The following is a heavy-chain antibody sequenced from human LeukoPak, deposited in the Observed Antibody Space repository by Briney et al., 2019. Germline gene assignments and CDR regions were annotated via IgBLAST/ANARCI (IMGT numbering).Heavy chain of an antibody. V-gene: IGHV1-24*01. D-gene: IGHD3-10*01. CDR3: ATDRLGITMVRGVPYYYYGMDV. Sequence: GASVKVSCKVSGYTLTELSMHWVRQAPGKGLEWMGGFDPEDGETIYAQKFQGRVTMTEGTSTDTAYMELSSLRSEDTAVYYCATDRLGITMVRGVPYYYYGMDVWGQGTTVTVSS. CDR1: GYTLTELS. J-gene: IGHJ6*02. CDR2: FDPEDGET.